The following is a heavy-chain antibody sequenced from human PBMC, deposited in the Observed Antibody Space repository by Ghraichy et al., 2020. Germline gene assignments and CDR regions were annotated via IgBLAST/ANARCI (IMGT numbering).Heavy chain of an antibody. CDR1: GFTFSSYW. Sequence: GESLNISCAASGFTFSSYWMSWVRQAPGKGLEWVANIKQDGSEKYYVDSVKGRFTISRDNAKNSLYLQMNSLRAEDTAVYYCARDRTPEYYYDSSGYYSVWYFDLWGRGTLVTVSS. CDR3: ARDRTPEYYYDSSGYYSVWYFDL. J-gene: IGHJ2*01. V-gene: IGHV3-7*01. D-gene: IGHD3-22*01. CDR2: IKQDGSEK.